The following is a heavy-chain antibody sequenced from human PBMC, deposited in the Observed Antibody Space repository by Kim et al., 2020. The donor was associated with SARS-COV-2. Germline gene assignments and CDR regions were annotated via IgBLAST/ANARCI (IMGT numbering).Heavy chain of an antibody. V-gene: IGHV3-33*01. CDR1: GFSFRSFG. J-gene: IGHJ3*02. D-gene: IGHD1-1*01. Sequence: GGSLRLSCVASGFSFRSFGMHWVRQAPGKGLEWVTNIWNDGSKEYYVDSVEGRFTISRDYSKNTVYLQMSSLRAEDTAVYYCTRGMYTGTAGADVFDIWGQGTMVTVSS. CDR3: TRGMYTGTAGADVFDI. CDR2: IWNDGSKE.